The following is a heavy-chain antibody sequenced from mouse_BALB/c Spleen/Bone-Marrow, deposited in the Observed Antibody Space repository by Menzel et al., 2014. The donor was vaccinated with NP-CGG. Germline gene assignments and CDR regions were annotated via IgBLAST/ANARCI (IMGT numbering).Heavy chain of an antibody. V-gene: IGHV1S137*01. CDR2: INTYYGDA. Sequence: VQLQQSGAELVRPGVSVKISCKGSGYTFTDYAIHWVKQSHAKSLEWIGLINTYYGDATYNLKYKGKATMIVDKSSSTAYMELARLTSEDSAIYYCGSGYDAYYGGFAYWGQGTLVTVSA. D-gene: IGHD2-3*01. J-gene: IGHJ3*01. CDR1: GYTFTDYA. CDR3: GSGYDAYYGGFAY.